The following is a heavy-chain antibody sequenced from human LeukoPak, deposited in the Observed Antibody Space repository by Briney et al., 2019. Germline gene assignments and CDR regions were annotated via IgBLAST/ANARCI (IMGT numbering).Heavy chain of an antibody. Sequence: GGSLRLSCAASGFTFSDYYMSWIRQAPGKGPEWVSYISATGSTIYIADSVKGRFTISRDNAKNSLYLQMNSLRVEDTAVYYRARDAPYAVDYWGQGTLVTVSS. CDR1: GFTFSDYY. D-gene: IGHD2-2*01. CDR2: ISATGSTI. CDR3: ARDAPYAVDY. V-gene: IGHV3-11*01. J-gene: IGHJ4*02.